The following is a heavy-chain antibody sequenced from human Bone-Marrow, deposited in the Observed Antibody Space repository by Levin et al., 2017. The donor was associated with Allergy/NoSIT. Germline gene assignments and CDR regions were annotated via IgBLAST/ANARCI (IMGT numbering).Heavy chain of an antibody. D-gene: IGHD5-24*01. J-gene: IGHJ4*02. CDR2: IYSGGTT. Sequence: LSLTCAASGITVSSNYMTWVRQAPGKGLEWVSLIYSGGTTYYADSVKGRFTISRDDSKNTLYLQMNSLRAEDTAVYFCARSGSRGGYKFLDYWGQGTLVTVSS. CDR1: GITVSSNY. CDR3: ARSGSRGGYKFLDY. V-gene: IGHV3-53*01.